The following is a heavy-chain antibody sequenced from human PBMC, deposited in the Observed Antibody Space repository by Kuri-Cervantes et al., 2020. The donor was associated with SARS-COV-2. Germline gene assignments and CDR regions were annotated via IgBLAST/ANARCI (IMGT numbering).Heavy chain of an antibody. J-gene: IGHJ4*02. CDR2: ISSSSSFI. Sequence: GESLKISCAASGFTFSSYSMNWVRQAPGKGLEWVSSISSSSSFIYYADSVKGRFTISRDNAKNSLYLQMNSLRAEDTAVYYCARSPAMVYWGQGTLVTVSS. CDR1: GFTFSSYS. CDR3: ARSPAMVY. V-gene: IGHV3-21*01. D-gene: IGHD5-18*01.